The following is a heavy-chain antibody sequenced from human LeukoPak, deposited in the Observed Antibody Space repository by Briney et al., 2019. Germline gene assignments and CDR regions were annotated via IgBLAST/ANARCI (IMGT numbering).Heavy chain of an antibody. CDR1: GGSISSYY. CDR3: ARTVGDSTIDY. Sequence: PSETLSLTCTVSGGSISSYYWSWIRQPPGKGLEWIGYIYYSGSTNYNPSLKSRVTISVDTSKNQFSLKLGSVTAADTAVYYCARTVGDSTIDYWGQGTLVTVSS. V-gene: IGHV4-59*01. CDR2: IYYSGST. J-gene: IGHJ4*02. D-gene: IGHD4-17*01.